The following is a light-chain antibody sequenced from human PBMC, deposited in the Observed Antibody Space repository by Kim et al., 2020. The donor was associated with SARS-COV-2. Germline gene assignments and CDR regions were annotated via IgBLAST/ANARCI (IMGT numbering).Light chain of an antibody. CDR2: DAS. J-gene: IGKJ4*01. CDR1: QSVSSY. CDR3: QQRSKWPLT. Sequence: EIVLTQSPATVSLSPGERATLSCRASQSVSSYLAWYQQKPGQAPRLLIYDASSRVTGIPARFSGSGSGTDFTLIISSLEPEDFAVYYCQQRSKWPLTFGGGTKVDIK. V-gene: IGKV3-11*01.